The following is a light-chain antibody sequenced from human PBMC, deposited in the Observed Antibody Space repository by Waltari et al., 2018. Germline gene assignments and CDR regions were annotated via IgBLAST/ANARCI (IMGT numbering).Light chain of an antibody. CDR2: DAS. V-gene: IGKV3-11*01. J-gene: IGKJ2*01. CDR3: QQYGASLPP. CDR1: QSVSSN. Sequence: EIVLTQSPATLSLSPWERATLSCRASQSVSSNLAWYQQKPGQAPRLLSYDASNRATGIPARFSGSGSGTDFTITISSLEPEDFAVYYCQQYGASLPPFGPGTKLEIK.